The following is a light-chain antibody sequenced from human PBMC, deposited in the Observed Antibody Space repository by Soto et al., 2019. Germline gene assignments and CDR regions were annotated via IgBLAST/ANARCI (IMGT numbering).Light chain of an antibody. V-gene: IGKV3-11*01. Sequence: EIVLTQSPATLSLSPGERATLSCRASQSVSSYLAWYQQKPGQAPRLLIYDASNRATGIPARFSGSGSGTDFTLTIRSIEPEDFAVYYCQQRINWPPYTFGQGTNLAIK. CDR2: DAS. CDR3: QQRINWPPYT. CDR1: QSVSSY. J-gene: IGKJ2*01.